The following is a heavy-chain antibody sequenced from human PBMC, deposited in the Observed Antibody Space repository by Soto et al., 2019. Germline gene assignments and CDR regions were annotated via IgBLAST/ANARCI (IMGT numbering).Heavy chain of an antibody. CDR3: ARSSSSFLYYYGMDV. D-gene: IGHD6-6*01. CDR1: GGSISSGSYY. Sequence: SETLSLTCTVSGGSISSGSYYWSWIRQPPGKGLEWIGYIYYSGSTNYNPSLKSRVTISVDTSKNQFSLKLSSVTAADTAVYYCARSSSSFLYYYGMDVWGQGTTVTVSS. V-gene: IGHV4-61*01. J-gene: IGHJ6*02. CDR2: IYYSGST.